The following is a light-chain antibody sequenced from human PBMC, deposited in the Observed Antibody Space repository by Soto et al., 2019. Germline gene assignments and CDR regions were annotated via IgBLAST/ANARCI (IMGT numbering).Light chain of an antibody. CDR1: SSDIGGYNS. J-gene: IGLJ1*01. Sequence: QSALTQPASVSGSPGQSITISCTGASSDIGGYNSVSWYQQHPGKAPKLMIYEVSNRPSGVSNRFSGSKSGNTASLTISGLQAEDEADYYCSSYTSSSPYVFGTGTKVT. CDR2: EVS. CDR3: SSYTSSSPYV. V-gene: IGLV2-14*01.